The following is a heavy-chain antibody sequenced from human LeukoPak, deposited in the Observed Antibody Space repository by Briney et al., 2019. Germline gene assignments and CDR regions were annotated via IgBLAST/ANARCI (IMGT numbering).Heavy chain of an antibody. CDR3: ARAAREYSSSSPQGGYYYYYMDV. D-gene: IGHD6-6*01. CDR1: GGSISSYY. Sequence: SETLSLTCTVSGGSISSYYWNWIRQPPGKGLEWIGYIYYSGSTNYNPSLKSRVTISVDTSKNQFSLKLSSVTAADTAVYYCARAAREYSSSSPQGGYYYYYMDVWGKGTTVTVSS. CDR2: IYYSGST. J-gene: IGHJ6*03. V-gene: IGHV4-59*01.